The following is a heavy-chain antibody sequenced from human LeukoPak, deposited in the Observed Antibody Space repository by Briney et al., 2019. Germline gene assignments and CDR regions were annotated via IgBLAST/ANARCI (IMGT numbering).Heavy chain of an antibody. Sequence: SQNLSLTCAISGDSVSSNSAAWNWIRQSPSRGLEWLGRTYYGSKWYNDYAVSVKSRITITSDTSKNQLSLRLSSVSPEDTAVYYCVREGGSSGYDFYFDHWGQGTLVTVSS. D-gene: IGHD5-12*01. CDR1: GDSVSSNSAA. V-gene: IGHV6-1*01. J-gene: IGHJ4*02. CDR2: TYYGSKWYN. CDR3: VREGGSSGYDFYFDH.